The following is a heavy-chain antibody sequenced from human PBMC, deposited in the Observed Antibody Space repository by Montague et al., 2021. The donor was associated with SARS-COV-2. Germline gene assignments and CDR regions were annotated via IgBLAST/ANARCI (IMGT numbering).Heavy chain of an antibody. CDR2: INHSGST. CDR3: ATLPSSITIFGVVQGYYFDD. V-gene: IGHV4-34*01. Sequence: SETLSLTCAVYGGSFSGYYWSWIRQPPGKGLEWIGEINHSGSTNYNPSLNSRVTISVDTSKNQFSLKLSSVTAADTAVYYCATLPSSITIFGVVQGYYFDDWGQGTLVTVSS. D-gene: IGHD3-3*01. J-gene: IGHJ4*02. CDR1: GGSFSGYY.